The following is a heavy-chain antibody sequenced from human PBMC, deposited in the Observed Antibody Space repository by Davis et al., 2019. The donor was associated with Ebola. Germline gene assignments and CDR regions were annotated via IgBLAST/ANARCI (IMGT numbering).Heavy chain of an antibody. D-gene: IGHD6-19*01. V-gene: IGHV3-7*01. CDR2: ITKDGSDV. CDR1: GFTFSSYW. Sequence: GGSLRLSCAASGFTFSSYWMSWVRQAPGKGLEWVANITKDGSDVYYVDSVRGRFTFSRDNARNSLYLQMNSLRAEDTAVYYCARVAGTKYSTGWNDYFEDWGQGTLVTVSS. J-gene: IGHJ4*02. CDR3: ARVAGTKYSTGWNDYFED.